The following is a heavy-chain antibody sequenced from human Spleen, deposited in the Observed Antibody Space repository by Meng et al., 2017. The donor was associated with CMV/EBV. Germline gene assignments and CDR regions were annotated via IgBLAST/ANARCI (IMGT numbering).Heavy chain of an antibody. Sequence: SETLSLTCAVYGGSFSGYYWSWIRQPPGKGLEWIREINHSGSTNYNTSLKSRVTISVDTSKNQFSLKLSSVTAADTAVYYRARAYRRGDIVVVPAADYWYFDLWGRGTLVTVSS. CDR1: GGSFSGYY. CDR3: ARAYRRGDIVVVPAADYWYFDL. V-gene: IGHV4-34*01. J-gene: IGHJ2*01. CDR2: INHSGST. D-gene: IGHD2-2*01.